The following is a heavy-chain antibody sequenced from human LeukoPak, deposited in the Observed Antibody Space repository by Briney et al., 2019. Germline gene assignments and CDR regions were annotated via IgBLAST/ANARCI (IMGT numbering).Heavy chain of an antibody. CDR1: GFTFSSYW. D-gene: IGHD6-6*01. J-gene: IGHJ5*02. CDR3: AREGQLVPSTWFDP. Sequence: GGSLRLSCAASGFTFSSYWTSWVRQAPGKGLEWVSSISSSSSYIYYADSVKGRFTISRDNAKNSLYLQMNSLRAEDTAVYYCAREGQLVPSTWFDPWGQGTLVTVSS. CDR2: ISSSSSYI. V-gene: IGHV3-21*01.